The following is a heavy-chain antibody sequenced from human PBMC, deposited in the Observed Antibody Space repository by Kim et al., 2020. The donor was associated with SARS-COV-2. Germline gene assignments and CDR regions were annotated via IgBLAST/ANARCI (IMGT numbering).Heavy chain of an antibody. D-gene: IGHD4-17*01. CDR3: AREPSSGDHTEENWFDP. Sequence: SRVTISVDTSKNQFSLKLSSVTAADTAVYYCAREPSSGDHTEENWFDPWGQGTLVTVSS. V-gene: IGHV4-31*02. J-gene: IGHJ5*02.